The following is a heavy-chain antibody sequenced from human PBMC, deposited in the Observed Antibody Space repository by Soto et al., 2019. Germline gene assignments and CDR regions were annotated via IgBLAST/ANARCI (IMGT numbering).Heavy chain of an antibody. CDR1: GFTFNIFA. V-gene: IGHV3-23*01. J-gene: IGHJ3*02. Sequence: PGGSLRLSCAASGFTFNIFAMSWVRQAPGKGLEWVSSTGGGENDRYYADSVKGRFTISRENSKSTVFLQMNSLRAEDTAIYYCVKDRMPHNPVWDPFDIWGQGTMVTVSS. D-gene: IGHD1-20*01. CDR2: TGGGENDR. CDR3: VKDRMPHNPVWDPFDI.